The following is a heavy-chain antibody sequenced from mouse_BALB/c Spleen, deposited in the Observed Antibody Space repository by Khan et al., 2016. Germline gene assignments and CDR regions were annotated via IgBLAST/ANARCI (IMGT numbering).Heavy chain of an antibody. CDR3: AKVDYYASDGAWFAY. V-gene: IGHV2-5-1*01. CDR2: IWRGGNT. Sequence: VQLQESGPSLVQPSQSLSITCTVSGFSLTTYVVHWVRQSPGKGLEWLGVIWRGGNTDYNAAFMSRLRITKDNSKSQVFFKMNSLQAEDTAIYYCAKVDYYASDGAWFAYWGQGSLVTVSA. D-gene: IGHD2-1*01. J-gene: IGHJ3*01. CDR1: GFSLTTYV.